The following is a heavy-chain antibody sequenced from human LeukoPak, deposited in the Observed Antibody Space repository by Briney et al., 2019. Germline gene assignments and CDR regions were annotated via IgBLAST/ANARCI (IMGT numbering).Heavy chain of an antibody. Sequence: TGGSLRLSCAASGFTFSSYEMNWVRQAPGKGLEWVAFIRYDGSNKYYADSVKGRFTISRDNSKNTLYLQMNSLRAEDTAVYYCAKSLEMAKMMIDYWGQGTLVTVSS. CDR1: GFTFSSYE. CDR3: AKSLEMAKMMIDY. D-gene: IGHD5-24*01. CDR2: IRYDGSNK. V-gene: IGHV3-30*02. J-gene: IGHJ4*02.